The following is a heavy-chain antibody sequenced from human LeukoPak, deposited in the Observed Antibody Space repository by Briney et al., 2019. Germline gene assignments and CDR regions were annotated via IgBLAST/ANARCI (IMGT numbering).Heavy chain of an antibody. CDR3: ARRGTSKEMDV. V-gene: IGHV5-51*01. CDR2: IYPGDSDT. Sequence: GESLKISCKGSGYSFPTHWIGWVRQMPGKGLEWKGIIYPGDSDTRYSPSFQGQVTISADKSISTAYLQWSSLKASDTAIYYCARRGTSKEMDVWGKGTTVTVSS. CDR1: GYSFPTHW. D-gene: IGHD3-10*01. J-gene: IGHJ6*04.